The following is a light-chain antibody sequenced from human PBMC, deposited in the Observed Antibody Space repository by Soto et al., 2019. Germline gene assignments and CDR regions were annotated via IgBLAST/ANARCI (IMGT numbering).Light chain of an antibody. J-gene: IGLJ1*01. V-gene: IGLV3-1*01. Sequence: SYELTQLPSVSVSPGQTASITCSGDKLGDKYACWYQQRPGQSPVLVIYEDTKRPSGMPERFSGSNSGNTATLTISGTQTMDEADYYCQTWDSSSGWVFGTGTKVTV. CDR3: QTWDSSSGWV. CDR2: EDT. CDR1: KLGDKY.